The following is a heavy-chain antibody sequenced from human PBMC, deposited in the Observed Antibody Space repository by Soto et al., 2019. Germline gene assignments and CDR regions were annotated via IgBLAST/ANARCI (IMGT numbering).Heavy chain of an antibody. CDR1: GFSLSTSGMC. CDR2: IDWDDDK. J-gene: IGHJ4*02. CDR3: ARIRRGYYDSSGYYSFDY. V-gene: IGHV2-70*11. Sequence: SGPTLVNPTQTLTLTCTFSGFSLSTSGMCVSWIRQPPGKALEWLARIDWDDDKYYSTSLKTRLTISKDTSKNQVVLTMTNMDPVDTATYYCARIRRGYYDSSGYYSFDYWGQGTLVTVSS. D-gene: IGHD3-22*01.